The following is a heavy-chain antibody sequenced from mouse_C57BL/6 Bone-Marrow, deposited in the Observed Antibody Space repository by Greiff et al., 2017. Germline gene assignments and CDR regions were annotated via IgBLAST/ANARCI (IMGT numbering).Heavy chain of an antibody. CDR1: GFTFSSYA. CDR2: ISSGGDYI. D-gene: IGHD1-1*01. V-gene: IGHV5-9-1*02. CDR3: TREFLYYYGSSPFAY. Sequence: EVKLEESGEGLVKPGGSLKLSCAASGFTFSSYAMSWVRQTPEKRLEWVAYISSGGDYIYYADTVKGRFTISRDNARNTLYLQMSSLKSEDTAMYYCTREFLYYYGSSPFAYWGQGTLVTVSA. J-gene: IGHJ3*01.